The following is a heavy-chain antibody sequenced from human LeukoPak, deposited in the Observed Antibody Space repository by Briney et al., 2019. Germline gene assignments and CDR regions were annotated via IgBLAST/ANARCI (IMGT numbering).Heavy chain of an antibody. D-gene: IGHD2-21*01. V-gene: IGHV1-18*01. Sequence: ASVKVSCKASGYTFTSYGISWVRQAPGQGLEWMGWISAYNGNTNYAQKLQGRVTMTTDTSTSTAYMELRSLRSDDTAVYYCAKELVLAVQTEAFDIWGQGTMVTVSS. CDR1: GYTFTSYG. CDR3: AKELVLAVQTEAFDI. J-gene: IGHJ3*02. CDR2: ISAYNGNT.